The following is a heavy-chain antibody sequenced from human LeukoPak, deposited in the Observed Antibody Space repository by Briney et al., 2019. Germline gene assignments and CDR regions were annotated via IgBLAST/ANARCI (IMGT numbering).Heavy chain of an antibody. CDR2: ISGNGGST. CDR1: GFPFSNNA. D-gene: IGHD6-19*01. Sequence: GGSLRLSCAASGFPFSNNAMSWVRQAPGKGLEWVSTISGNGGSTYYADSVKGRFTISRDNSKNTLYLQMNSLRAEGTGERYCAQDQAQPEQDSSGWLNWGQGTLVTVSS. J-gene: IGHJ4*02. CDR3: AQDQAQPEQDSSGWLN. V-gene: IGHV3-23*01.